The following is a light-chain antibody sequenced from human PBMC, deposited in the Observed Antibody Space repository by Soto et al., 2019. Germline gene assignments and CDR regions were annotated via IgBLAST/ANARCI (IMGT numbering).Light chain of an antibody. CDR2: KDS. J-gene: IGLJ3*02. Sequence: SYELIQPPSVSVSPGQTARITCSGDALPKQYAYWYQQKPGQAPVLVIYKDSERPSGIPERFSGSSSGTTVTLTISGVQAEDEADYYCQSADSSGTYQGVFGGGTKVTVL. V-gene: IGLV3-25*01. CDR1: ALPKQY. CDR3: QSADSSGTYQGV.